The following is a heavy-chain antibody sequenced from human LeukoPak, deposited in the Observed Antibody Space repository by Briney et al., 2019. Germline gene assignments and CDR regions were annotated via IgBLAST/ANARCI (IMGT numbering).Heavy chain of an antibody. J-gene: IGHJ3*02. Sequence: SETLSLTCTVSGGSVSNGNYYWSWLRQPPGTGLEWIGYIYYSGSTNYNPSLKSRVTISVDTSKNQFSLKLSSVTAADTAVYYCARVRSSDDAFDIWGQGTMVTVSS. CDR1: GGSVSNGNYY. CDR2: IYYSGST. CDR3: ARVRSSDDAFDI. V-gene: IGHV4-61*01. D-gene: IGHD6-6*01.